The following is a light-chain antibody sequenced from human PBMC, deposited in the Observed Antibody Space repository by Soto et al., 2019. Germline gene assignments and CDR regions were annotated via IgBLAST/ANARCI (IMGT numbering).Light chain of an antibody. Sequence: QSVLTQPASVSGSPGQSSTISCSGTSSDFGGYNVVSWYQQHPGKAPKLIIYEGTKRPSGVSNRFSGSKSGNAASLTISGLQTEDEADYYCCSYADTSTFWVVFGGGTKVTVL. CDR1: SSDFGGYNV. CDR3: CSYADTSTFWVV. CDR2: EGT. J-gene: IGLJ3*02. V-gene: IGLV2-23*03.